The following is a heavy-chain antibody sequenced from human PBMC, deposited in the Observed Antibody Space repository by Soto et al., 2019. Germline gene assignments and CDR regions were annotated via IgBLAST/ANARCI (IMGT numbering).Heavy chain of an antibody. D-gene: IGHD3-16*01. CDR3: ARHDGGSDGDWFDP. Sequence: QLQLQESGPGLVKPSETLSLTCTVSGGSISSTNHYWGWIRQPPGKGLEWFGSVYYTGSAHYNPSLESRVTISVDTSQKQCSLKLKSVTAADTAIYYCARHDGGSDGDWFDPWGQGILVTVSS. J-gene: IGHJ5*02. V-gene: IGHV4-39*01. CDR2: VYYTGSA. CDR1: GGSISSTNHY.